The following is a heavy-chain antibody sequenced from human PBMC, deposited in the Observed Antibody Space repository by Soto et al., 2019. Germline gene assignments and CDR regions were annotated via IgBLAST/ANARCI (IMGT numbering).Heavy chain of an antibody. J-gene: IGHJ6*02. V-gene: IGHV4-34*01. D-gene: IGHD2-2*01. Sequence: SETRSLARGVCGECFSRWYLSGIRQPTGKGLEWIGEINHRGRSNYNPSLKSRVTISVETSKNQFSLKLRSVTAADTAVYYCERGRQVVAAALFRRAGDYSLDVWGQGTTVTVSS. CDR3: ERGRQVVAAALFRRAGDYSLDV. CDR1: GECFSRWY. CDR2: INHRGRS.